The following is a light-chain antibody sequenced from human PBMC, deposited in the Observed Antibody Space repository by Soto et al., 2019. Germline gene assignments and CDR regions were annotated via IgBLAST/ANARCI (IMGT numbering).Light chain of an antibody. CDR1: SSNIGSYT. Sequence: QSVLTQPPSASGTPGQRVTISCSGSSSNIGSYTVNWYQQLPGTAPKLLIYSNNQRPSGVPDRFSGSKSGTSASLAISGLQSEDEADCYCAAWDDSLNGVVFGGGTKLTVL. CDR3: AAWDDSLNGVV. V-gene: IGLV1-44*01. J-gene: IGLJ2*01. CDR2: SNN.